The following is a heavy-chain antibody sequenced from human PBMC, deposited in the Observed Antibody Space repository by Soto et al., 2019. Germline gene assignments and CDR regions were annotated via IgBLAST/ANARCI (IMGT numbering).Heavy chain of an antibody. CDR3: ARDAGYGDGHFDY. Sequence: SETLSLTCTVSGGSISSYYYSWIRQPPGKGLEWIGYIYYSGSTNYNPSLKSRVTISVDTSKNQFSLKLSSVTAADTAVYYCARDAGYGDGHFDYWGLGTLVTVSS. D-gene: IGHD4-17*01. CDR1: GGSISSYY. J-gene: IGHJ4*02. V-gene: IGHV4-59*01. CDR2: IYYSGST.